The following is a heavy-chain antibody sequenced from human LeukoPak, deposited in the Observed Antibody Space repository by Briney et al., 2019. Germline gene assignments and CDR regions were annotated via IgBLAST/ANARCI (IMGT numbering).Heavy chain of an antibody. D-gene: IGHD1-26*01. V-gene: IGHV1-2*02. CDR1: GYTFTGYY. J-gene: IGHJ5*02. Sequence: ASVKVSCKASGYTFTGYYMHWVRQAPGQGLEWMGWINPNSGGTNYAHQFPGTVTMTRDTSIRTAYLELSRLRSDDTAVYYCARETSGSYLFDPWGQGTLVTVSS. CDR2: INPNSGGT. CDR3: ARETSGSYLFDP.